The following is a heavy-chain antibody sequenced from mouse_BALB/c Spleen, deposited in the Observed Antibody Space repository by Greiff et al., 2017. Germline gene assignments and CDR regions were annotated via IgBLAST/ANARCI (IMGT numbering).Heavy chain of an antibody. D-gene: IGHD2-4*01. V-gene: IGHV1-69*02. CDR2: IDPSDSYT. CDR1: GYTFTSYW. Sequence: QVQVKQPGAELVKPGASVKLSCKASGYTFTSYWMHWVKQRPGQGLEWIGEIDPSDSYTNYNQKFKGKATLTVDKSSSTAYMQLSSLTSEDSAVYYCARSMITTFAYWGQGTLVTVSA. CDR3: ARSMITTFAY. J-gene: IGHJ3*01.